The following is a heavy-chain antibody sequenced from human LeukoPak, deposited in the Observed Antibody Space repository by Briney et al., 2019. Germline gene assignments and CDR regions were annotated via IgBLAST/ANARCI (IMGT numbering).Heavy chain of an antibody. CDR3: AINGGGDSGYGNFDY. D-gene: IGHD5-12*01. Sequence: GGSLRLSCAASGFTFSSYSMIWVRQAPGKGLEWVSSISGGSSYIQYVDSLKGRFTTSRDNAKNSLYLQMNSLRAEDTAFYYCAINGGGDSGYGNFDYWGQGTLVTVSS. CDR2: ISGGSSYI. CDR1: GFTFSSYS. V-gene: IGHV3-21*04. J-gene: IGHJ4*02.